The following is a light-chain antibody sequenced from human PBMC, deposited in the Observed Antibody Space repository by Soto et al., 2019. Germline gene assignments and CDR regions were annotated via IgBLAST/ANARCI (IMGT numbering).Light chain of an antibody. Sequence: NFILAQPHSVSESPGKTVTISCTGSSGTVVTNYVQWYQQRPGSAPTTVIYEDNQRPPGVPDRFSGSIDRSSNSASLTISGLKTEDEADYYCQSSDSRNHVVFGGGTKVTVL. CDR3: QSSDSRNHVV. CDR2: EDN. V-gene: IGLV6-57*02. CDR1: SGTVVTNY. J-gene: IGLJ2*01.